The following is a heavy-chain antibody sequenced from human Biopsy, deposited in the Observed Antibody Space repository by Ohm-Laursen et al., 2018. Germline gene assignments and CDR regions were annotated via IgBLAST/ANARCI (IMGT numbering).Heavy chain of an antibody. CDR3: ARDRGYYSDRTVPGYFDL. V-gene: IGHV4-59*01. CDR2: VYYTGST. J-gene: IGHJ2*01. CDR1: GHSISSYY. D-gene: IGHD3-22*01. Sequence: GTLSLTCTVSGHSISSYYWSWIRQPPGKGLEWIGYVYYTGSTDYNPSLQSRVTISVDTSKNHFSLRLRSVTPADTAIYYCARDRGYYSDRTVPGYFDLWGRGTLVTVSS.